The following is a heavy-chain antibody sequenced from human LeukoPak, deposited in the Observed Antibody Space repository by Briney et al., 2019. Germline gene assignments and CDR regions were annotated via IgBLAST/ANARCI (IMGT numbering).Heavy chain of an antibody. CDR2: ISGGGGST. V-gene: IGHV3-23*01. CDR3: AKDHCGGGSCYSVPKEFDY. Sequence: GGSLRLSCAASGFTFSDYGMHWVRQAPGKGLEWVSAISGGGGSTYYADSLKGRFTISRDNSKNTLYLQMNSLRAEDTAVYYCAKDHCGGGSCYSVPKEFDYWGQGTLVTVSS. J-gene: IGHJ4*02. CDR1: GFTFSDYG. D-gene: IGHD2-15*01.